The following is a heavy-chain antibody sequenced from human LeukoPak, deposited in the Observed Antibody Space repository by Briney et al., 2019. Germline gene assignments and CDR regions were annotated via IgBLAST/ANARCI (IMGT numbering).Heavy chain of an antibody. V-gene: IGHV1-46*01. CDR3: ATSGTLFYYFDY. D-gene: IGHD2-2*01. CDR1: GYTFTSYY. CDR2: INPSGGTT. J-gene: IGHJ4*02. Sequence: ASVKVSCKASGYTFTSYYMHWVRQAPGQGLEWMGIINPSGGTTSHAQKFQGRVTMTRDTSTSTVYMELSSLRSEDTAVYYCATSGTLFYYFDYWGQGTLVTASS.